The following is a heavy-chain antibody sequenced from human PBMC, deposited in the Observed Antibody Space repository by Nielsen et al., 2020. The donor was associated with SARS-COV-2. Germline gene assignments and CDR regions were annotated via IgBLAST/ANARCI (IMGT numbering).Heavy chain of an antibody. CDR1: GDSVSSSSVA. Sequence: SQTLSLTCVISGDSVSSSSVAWNWIRQSPSRGLEWLGRIYYRSKWFYEYATFVRSRITIDPDTSKNHFSLHLNSVTSEDTAMYYCTKDPRYYHGMDVWGQGTTVIVSS. CDR3: TKDPRYYHGMDV. V-gene: IGHV6-1*01. J-gene: IGHJ6*02. CDR2: IYYRSKWFY.